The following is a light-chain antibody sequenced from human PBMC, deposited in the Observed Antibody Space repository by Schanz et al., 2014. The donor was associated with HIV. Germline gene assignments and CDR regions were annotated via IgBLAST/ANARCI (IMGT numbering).Light chain of an antibody. V-gene: IGLV1-47*01. Sequence: QSVLTQPPSASGTPGQRVTISCSGSSSNIGSNYVYWYQQLPETAPKVLIYRNNQRPSGVPDRFSGSKSGTSASLAISGLRSEDEADYYCSSFAGRRNLLFGGGTKLTVL. CDR1: SSNIGSNY. CDR2: RNN. CDR3: SSFAGRRNLL. J-gene: IGLJ3*02.